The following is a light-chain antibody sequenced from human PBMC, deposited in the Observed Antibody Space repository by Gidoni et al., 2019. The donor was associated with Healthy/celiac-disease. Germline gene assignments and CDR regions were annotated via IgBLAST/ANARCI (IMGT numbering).Light chain of an antibody. CDR1: GSDVGGYNY. CDR3: SSYTSSSTLV. J-gene: IGLJ2*01. V-gene: IGLV2-14*01. CDR2: EVS. Sequence: QSALTQPAPVSGSPGRSITISCTGTGSDVGGYNYVSWYQQHPGKAPNLISYEVSHRPSGVSNRFSGSKSGNTASLTISGLQAEDEADYYCSSYTSSSTLVFGGGTKLTVL.